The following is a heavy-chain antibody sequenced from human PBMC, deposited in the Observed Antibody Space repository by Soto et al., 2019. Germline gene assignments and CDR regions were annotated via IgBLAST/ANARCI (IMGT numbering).Heavy chain of an antibody. Sequence: PGGSLRLSCAASGFTFSSYGMHRVRQAPGKGLEWVAVIWYDGSNKYYADSVKGRFTISRDNSKNTLYLQMNSLRAEDTAVYYCARDAEDQYYYDSSGYYYWGQGTTVTVSS. CDR3: ARDAEDQYYYDSSGYYY. D-gene: IGHD3-22*01. CDR2: IWYDGSNK. V-gene: IGHV3-33*01. J-gene: IGHJ6*02. CDR1: GFTFSSYG.